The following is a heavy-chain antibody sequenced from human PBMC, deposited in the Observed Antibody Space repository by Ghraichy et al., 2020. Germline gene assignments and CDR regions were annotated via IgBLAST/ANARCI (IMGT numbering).Heavy chain of an antibody. V-gene: IGHV4-39*01. J-gene: IGHJ4*02. D-gene: IGHD3-16*01. Sequence: SETLSLTCTVSGGSISSSSYYWGWIRQPPGKGLEWIGSIYYSGSTYYNPSLKSRVTISVDTSKNQFSLKLSSVTAADTAVYYCARLLGGSLGVFDYWGQGTLVTVSS. CDR2: IYYSGST. CDR3: ARLLGGSLGVFDY. CDR1: GGSISSSSYY.